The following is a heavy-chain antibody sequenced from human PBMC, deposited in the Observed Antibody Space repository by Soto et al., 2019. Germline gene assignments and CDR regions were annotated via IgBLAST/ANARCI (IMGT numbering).Heavy chain of an antibody. D-gene: IGHD3-9*01. Sequence: QVQLVQSGAEVKKPGSSVKVSCKASGGTFSSYTISWVRQAPGQGLEWMGRIIPNLGIANYAQKFQGRVTITADKFTSTANMELSRLRFEHTAVYYWARDPDILTGYYPYYFDCWGQGTLVTVSS. CDR1: GGTFSSYT. CDR3: ARDPDILTGYYPYYFDC. CDR2: IIPNLGIA. J-gene: IGHJ4*02. V-gene: IGHV1-69*08.